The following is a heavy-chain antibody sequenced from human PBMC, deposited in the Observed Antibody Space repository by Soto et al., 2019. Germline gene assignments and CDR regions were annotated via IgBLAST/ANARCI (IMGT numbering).Heavy chain of an antibody. D-gene: IGHD6-6*01. CDR2: ISAYNGNT. CDR3: AKSGEYSSSYYYYYYMEV. CDR1: GYTFTSYG. Sequence: QVQLVQAGAEVKKPGASVKVSCKASGYTFTSYGISWVRQAPGQVLEWMGWISAYNGNTNYAQKLQGRVTMTTDTSTSTAYRELRSLTSDGPAVYSCAKSGEYSSSYYYYYYMEVWGKGTTVTVSS. J-gene: IGHJ6*03. V-gene: IGHV1-18*01.